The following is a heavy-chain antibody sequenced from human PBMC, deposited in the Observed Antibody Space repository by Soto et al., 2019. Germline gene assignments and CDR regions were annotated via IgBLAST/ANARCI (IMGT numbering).Heavy chain of an antibody. J-gene: IGHJ4*02. CDR2: INNDGSST. CDR3: VRDQDSRGYSVFKH. CDR1: GFTLNSFF. V-gene: IGHV3-74*01. D-gene: IGHD3-22*01. Sequence: EVQLVESGGGSVQPGGSLRLSCAASGFTLNSFFMHWVRRAPGKGLMWVSRINNDGSSTTYADSVKGRFTISRDNAKNTLYLQMNSLRADDTAVYFCVRDQDSRGYSVFKHWGQGAQVTVSS.